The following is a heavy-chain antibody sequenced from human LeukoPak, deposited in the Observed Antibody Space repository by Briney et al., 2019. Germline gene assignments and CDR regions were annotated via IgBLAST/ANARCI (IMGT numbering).Heavy chain of an antibody. J-gene: IGHJ3*02. CDR2: IIPIFGTA. CDR3: ARGRGSSRGAFDI. Sequence: GASVKVSCKASGGTFSSYAISWVRQAPGQGLEWMGGIIPIFGTANYAQKFQGRVTITTDESTSTAYMELRSLRSDDTAVYYCARGRGSSRGAFDIWGQGTMVTVSS. V-gene: IGHV1-69*05. D-gene: IGHD1-26*01. CDR1: GGTFSSYA.